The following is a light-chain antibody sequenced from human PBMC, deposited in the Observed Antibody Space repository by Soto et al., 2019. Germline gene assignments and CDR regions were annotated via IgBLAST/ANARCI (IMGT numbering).Light chain of an antibody. CDR2: AAS. CDR1: QSISSY. J-gene: IGKJ2*01. Sequence: DIQMTQSPSSLSASVGDRVTITCRASQSISSYLNWYQQKPGKAPELLIYAASTLQSGVPSRFSGSGSGTDFTLTISSLQPEDFATYYCQQSYSTPYTLGQGTKLEIK. V-gene: IGKV1-39*01. CDR3: QQSYSTPYT.